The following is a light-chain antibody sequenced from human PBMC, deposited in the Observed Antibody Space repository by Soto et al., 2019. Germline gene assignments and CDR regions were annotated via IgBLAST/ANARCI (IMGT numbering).Light chain of an antibody. CDR2: GAS. V-gene: IGKV3-20*01. J-gene: IGKJ2*01. CDR1: QSVTSSY. Sequence: ESVLTQSPGTLSLSPGERATLSCRASQSVTSSYLAWYQQKPGQPPRLLIYGASSRATGIPDRFRGSGSGTDFTLTISRLEPEDFAVSYCQQYGNPPRYTFGQGTKLEIK. CDR3: QQYGNPPRYT.